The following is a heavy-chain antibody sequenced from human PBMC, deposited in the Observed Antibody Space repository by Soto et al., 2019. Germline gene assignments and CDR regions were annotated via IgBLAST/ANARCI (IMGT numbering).Heavy chain of an antibody. J-gene: IGHJ4*02. CDR3: ARLYVWGSYRYFDY. CDR2: IYYSGST. CDR1: GGSISSYY. V-gene: IGHV4-59*01. D-gene: IGHD3-16*02. Sequence: PXETLSLTCTVSGGSISSYYWSWIRQPPGKGLEWIGYIYYSGSTNYNPSLKSRVTISVDTSKNQFSLKLSSVTAADTAVYYCARLYVWGSYRYFDYWGQGTLVTVSS.